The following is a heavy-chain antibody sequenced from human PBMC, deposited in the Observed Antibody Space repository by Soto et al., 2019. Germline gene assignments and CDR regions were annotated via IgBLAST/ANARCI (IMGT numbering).Heavy chain of an antibody. CDR3: AKDQGSVPGMVMNYYYGMDV. J-gene: IGHJ6*02. CDR1: GGTFSSYA. D-gene: IGHD6-19*01. V-gene: IGHV1-69*13. CDR2: IIPIFDTA. Sequence: ASVQVSCKASGGTFSSYAISWVRQAPGQGLEWMGGIIPIFDTANYAQKFQRRVTITADASTSTAYMELSSQRSEDTAVYYCAKDQGSVPGMVMNYYYGMDVWGQGTTVTVSS.